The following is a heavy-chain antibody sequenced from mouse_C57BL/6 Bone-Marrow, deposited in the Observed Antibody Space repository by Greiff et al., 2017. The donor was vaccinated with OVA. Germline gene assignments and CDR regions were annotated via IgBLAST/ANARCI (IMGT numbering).Heavy chain of an antibody. Sequence: QVQLQQSGPELVKPGASVKISCKASGYAFSSSWMNWVKQRPGKGLEWIGRIYPGDGDTNYNGKFKGKATLTADKSSSTAYMQLSSLTSEDSAVYFCARRYYYGSSYHAMDDWGQGTSVTVSA. CDR1: GYAFSSSW. D-gene: IGHD1-1*01. V-gene: IGHV1-82*01. CDR3: ARRYYYGSSYHAMDD. J-gene: IGHJ4*01. CDR2: IYPGDGDT.